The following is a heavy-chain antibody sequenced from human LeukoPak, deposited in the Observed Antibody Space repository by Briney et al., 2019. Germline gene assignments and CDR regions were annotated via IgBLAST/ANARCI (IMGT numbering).Heavy chain of an antibody. D-gene: IGHD2-2*01. CDR2: IYYSGST. Sequence: SETLSLTCTVSGGSISSGDYYWSWIRQPPGKGLEWIGYIYYSGSTYYIPSLKSRVTISVDTSKNQFSLKLSSVTAADTAVYYCARAVGEYCSSTSCYSIDYWGQGTLVTVSS. V-gene: IGHV4-30-4*08. CDR1: GGSISSGDYY. CDR3: ARAVGEYCSSTSCYSIDY. J-gene: IGHJ4*02.